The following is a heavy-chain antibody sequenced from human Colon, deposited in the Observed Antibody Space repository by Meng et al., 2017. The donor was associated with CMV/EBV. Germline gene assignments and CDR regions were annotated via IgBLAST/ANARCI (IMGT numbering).Heavy chain of an antibody. V-gene: IGHV4-4*02. Sequence: SETLSLTCAVSGGSISSSNWWSWVRQPPGKGLEWIGEIYHSGSTNYNPSLKSRVTISVDKSKNQFSLKLSSVTAADTAVYYCARDLVNYGSEGDYYYGMDVWGQGTTVTVSS. J-gene: IGHJ6*02. D-gene: IGHD3-10*01. CDR2: IYHSGST. CDR1: GGSISSSNW. CDR3: ARDLVNYGSEGDYYYGMDV.